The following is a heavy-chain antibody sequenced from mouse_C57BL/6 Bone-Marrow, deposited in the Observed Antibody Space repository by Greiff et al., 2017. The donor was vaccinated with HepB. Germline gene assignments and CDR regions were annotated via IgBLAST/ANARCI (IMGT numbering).Heavy chain of an antibody. Sequence: SGPELVKPGASVKIPCKASGYTFTDYNMDWVKQSHGKSLEWIGDINPNNGGTIYNQKFKGKATLTVDKSSSTAYMELRSLTSEDTAVYYCARSITTVVPYFDYWGQGTTLTVSS. J-gene: IGHJ2*01. CDR1: GYTFTDYN. D-gene: IGHD1-1*01. V-gene: IGHV1-18*01. CDR3: ARSITTVVPYFDY. CDR2: INPNNGGT.